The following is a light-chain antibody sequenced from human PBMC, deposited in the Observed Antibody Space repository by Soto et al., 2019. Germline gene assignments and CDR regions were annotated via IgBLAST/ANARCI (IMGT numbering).Light chain of an antibody. CDR2: GAS. V-gene: IGKV3-20*01. CDR1: QGVSSSY. J-gene: IGKJ5*01. CDR3: QQYSSSPPVT. Sequence: EIVLTQSPATLSLSPGERATLSCRAGQGVSSSYLAWYQQKPGQAPRLLIYGASSRATGIPDRFSGSGSETDFTLTISRLEPEDFAVYYCQQYSSSPPVTFGQGTRLEIK.